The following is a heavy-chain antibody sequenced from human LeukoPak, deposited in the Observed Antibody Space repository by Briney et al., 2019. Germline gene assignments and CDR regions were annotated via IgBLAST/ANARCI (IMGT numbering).Heavy chain of an antibody. Sequence: GGSLRLSCAASGFTFSSYGMSWVRQAPGKGLEWVSAISGSGGSTYYADSVKGRFTISRDNSKNTLYLQMNSLRAEDTAVYYCAKGRQLTHYFDYWGQGTLVTVSS. D-gene: IGHD2-2*01. CDR1: GFTFSSYG. J-gene: IGHJ4*02. CDR3: AKGRQLTHYFDY. CDR2: ISGSGGST. V-gene: IGHV3-23*01.